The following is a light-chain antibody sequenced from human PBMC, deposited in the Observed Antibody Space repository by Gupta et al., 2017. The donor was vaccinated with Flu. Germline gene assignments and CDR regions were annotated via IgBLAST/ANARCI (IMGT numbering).Light chain of an antibody. CDR2: KVS. V-gene: IGKV2-24*01. CDR3: MQSVQFPRT. CDR1: QSLVDSDGNTY. Sequence: LGQPASISCRSSQSLVDSDGNTYLSWLQQRPGQPPRLLIYKVSNRFSGVPERFSGSGAGTYFTLRISRVEPEDVGVYYCMQSVQFPRTFGQGTKVEIK. J-gene: IGKJ1*01.